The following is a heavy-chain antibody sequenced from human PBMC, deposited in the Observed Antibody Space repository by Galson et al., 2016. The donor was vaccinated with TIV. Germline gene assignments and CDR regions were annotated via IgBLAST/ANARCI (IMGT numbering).Heavy chain of an antibody. CDR1: GLSVSINY. CDR3: AKGYEGFNDAFDI. CDR2: ISDGGNT. V-gene: IGHV3-53*01. J-gene: IGHJ3*02. Sequence: SLRLSCAASGLSVSINYMTWVRQAPGKGLEWVSLISDGGNTYYPHSVKGRFTISRDNSKNTLYVQMNSLRAEDTAVYYCAKGYEGFNDAFDIWGRGTTVTVSS. D-gene: IGHD5-18*01.